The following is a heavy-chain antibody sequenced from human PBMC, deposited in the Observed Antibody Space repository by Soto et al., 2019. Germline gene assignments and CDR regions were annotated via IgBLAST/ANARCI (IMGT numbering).Heavy chain of an antibody. Sequence: ASVKVSCKASGDTFTSYYMHWVRQAPGQGLEWMGIINPSGGSTSYAQKFQGRVTMTRDTSTSTVYMELSSLRSEDTAVYYCARVGPHCSGGSCYSFLYYYYYMDVWGKGTTVTVSS. CDR3: ARVGPHCSGGSCYSFLYYYYYMDV. CDR1: GDTFTSYY. D-gene: IGHD2-15*01. CDR2: INPSGGST. V-gene: IGHV1-46*01. J-gene: IGHJ6*03.